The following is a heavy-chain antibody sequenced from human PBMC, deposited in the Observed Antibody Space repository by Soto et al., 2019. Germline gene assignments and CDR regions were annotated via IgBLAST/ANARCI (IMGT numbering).Heavy chain of an antibody. J-gene: IGHJ6*02. V-gene: IGHV4-4*02. CDR3: ARDLEMATIIDYYYGMDV. CDR1: GGSISSSNW. Sequence: PSLTCAVSGGSISSSNWWSWVRQPPGKGLEWIGEIYHSGSTNYNPSLKSRVTISVDKSKNQFSLKLSSVTAADTAVYYCARDLEMATIIDYYYGMDVWGQGTTVTVSS. D-gene: IGHD5-12*01. CDR2: IYHSGST.